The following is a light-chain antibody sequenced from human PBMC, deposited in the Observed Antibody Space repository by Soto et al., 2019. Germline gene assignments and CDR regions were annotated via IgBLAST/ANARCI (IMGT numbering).Light chain of an antibody. CDR2: DVS. J-gene: IGLJ1*01. V-gene: IGLV2-14*01. CDR1: SSDVGGYNY. Sequence: QSVLTQPASWSGSPGQSITISCTGTSSDVGGYNYVSWYQQHPGKAPKLMIYDVSNRPSGVSNRFSGSKSGNTASLTISGLQAEDEADYYCNSYTSSSTYVFGTGTKVTVL. CDR3: NSYTSSSTYV.